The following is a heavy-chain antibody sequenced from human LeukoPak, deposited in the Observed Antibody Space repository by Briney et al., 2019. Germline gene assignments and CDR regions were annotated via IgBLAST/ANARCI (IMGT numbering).Heavy chain of an antibody. Sequence: SEALSFTCTVSGDSVTTYYWSWIRQPPGKGLEWIGYIYSGGSTIYNPSLKSRLTISIDTSKSQFSLKLSSVTAADTAVYYCAINSSGDSSGYDYWGQGTLVTVSS. J-gene: IGHJ4*02. D-gene: IGHD3-22*01. CDR3: AINSSGDSSGYDY. V-gene: IGHV4-59*08. CDR1: GDSVTTYY. CDR2: IYSGGST.